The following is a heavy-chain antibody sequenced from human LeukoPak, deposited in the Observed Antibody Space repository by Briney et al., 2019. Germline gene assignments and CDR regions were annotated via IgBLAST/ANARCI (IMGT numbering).Heavy chain of an antibody. CDR1: GGTFSSYA. V-gene: IGHV1-69*13. CDR2: IIPIFGTA. D-gene: IGHD3-3*01. Sequence: GASVKVSCKASGGTFSSYAISWVRQAPGQGLEWMGGIIPIFGTANYAQKFQGRVTITADESTSTAYMELSSLRAEDTAVYYCVTSESTNSDSWSGPDDYWGQGTLVTVSS. CDR3: VTSESTNSDSWSGPDDY. J-gene: IGHJ4*02.